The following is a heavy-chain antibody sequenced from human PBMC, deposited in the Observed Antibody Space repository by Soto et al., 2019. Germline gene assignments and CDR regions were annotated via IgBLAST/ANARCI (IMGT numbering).Heavy chain of an antibody. J-gene: IGHJ4*02. CDR3: ARGKWVLRFFDY. D-gene: IGHD2-8*01. CDR2: INHSGST. V-gene: IGHV4-34*01. CDR1: GGSFSGYY. Sequence: PSETLSLTCAVYGGSFSGYYWSWIRQPPGKGLEWIGEINHSGSTNYNPSLKSRVTISVDTSKNQFSLKLSSVTAADTAVYYCARGKWVLRFFDYWGQGTPVTVSS.